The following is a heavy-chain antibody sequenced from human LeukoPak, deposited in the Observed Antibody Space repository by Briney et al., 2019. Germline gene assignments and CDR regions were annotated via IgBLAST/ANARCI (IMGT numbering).Heavy chain of an antibody. V-gene: IGHV4-34*01. Sequence: SETLSLTCAVYGGSFSGYYWSWIRQPPGKGLEWIGEINHSGSTNYNPSLKSRVTMSVDTSKNQFSLKLSSVTAADTAVYYCARSTDYYDSRVDYWGQGTLVTVSS. CDR2: INHSGST. D-gene: IGHD3-22*01. CDR3: ARSTDYYDSRVDY. J-gene: IGHJ4*02. CDR1: GGSFSGYY.